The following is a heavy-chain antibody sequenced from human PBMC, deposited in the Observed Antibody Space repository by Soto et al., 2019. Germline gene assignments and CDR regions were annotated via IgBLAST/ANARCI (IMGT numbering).Heavy chain of an antibody. Sequence: SETLSLTCTVPGGSVRSSNSYWGWVRQPPEKGLEWIGNIFYSGSTHYNPSLKSRVTISIDTSKNQLSLKVTSMTAADTAVYYCARRSYGSGVDFWGQGTLVTVSS. J-gene: IGHJ4*02. CDR1: GGSVRSSNSY. CDR3: ARRSYGSGVDF. D-gene: IGHD3-10*01. V-gene: IGHV4-39*01. CDR2: IFYSGST.